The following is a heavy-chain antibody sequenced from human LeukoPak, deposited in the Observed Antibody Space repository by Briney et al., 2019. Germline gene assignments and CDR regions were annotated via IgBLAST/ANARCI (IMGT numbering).Heavy chain of an antibody. V-gene: IGHV3-33*08. Sequence: GRSLRLSCAASGFTFSSYAMHWVRQAPGKGLEWVAVIWYDGSNKYYADSVKGRFTISRDNSKNTLYLQMNSLRAEDTAVYYCARDGDLTGTSSYFDYWGQGTLVTVSS. D-gene: IGHD1-20*01. J-gene: IGHJ4*02. CDR3: ARDGDLTGTSSYFDY. CDR2: IWYDGSNK. CDR1: GFTFSSYA.